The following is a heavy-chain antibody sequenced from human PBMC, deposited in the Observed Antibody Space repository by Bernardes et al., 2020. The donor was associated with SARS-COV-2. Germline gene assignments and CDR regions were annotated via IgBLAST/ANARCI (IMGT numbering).Heavy chain of an antibody. CDR2: ISAYNGNT. CDR1: GYTFTNYG. CDR3: ARTYCTGGVCYSFAGMDV. V-gene: IGHV1-18*04. Sequence: ASVKVSCKASGYTFTNYGISWVRQAPGQGLEWMGWISAYNGNTNYAQKLQGRVTMTTDTSTSTAYMELRSLRSDDTAVYYCARTYCTGGVCYSFAGMDVWGQGT. J-gene: IGHJ6*02. D-gene: IGHD2-8*02.